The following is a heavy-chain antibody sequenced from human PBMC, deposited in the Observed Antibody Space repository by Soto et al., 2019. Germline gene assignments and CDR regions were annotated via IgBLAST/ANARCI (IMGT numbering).Heavy chain of an antibody. V-gene: IGHV3-33*01. D-gene: IGHD1-26*01. CDR2: IWYDGSKE. Sequence: GGSLRLSCAASGFTFTSFGLHWVRQAPGKGLEWVALIWYDGSKEYYADSVKGRFTVSREDSKNTLYLQMNSLRAEDTAVYYCARDQRVGATHPGIDFWGQGTLVTVSS. CDR1: GFTFTSFG. CDR3: ARDQRVGATHPGIDF. J-gene: IGHJ4*02.